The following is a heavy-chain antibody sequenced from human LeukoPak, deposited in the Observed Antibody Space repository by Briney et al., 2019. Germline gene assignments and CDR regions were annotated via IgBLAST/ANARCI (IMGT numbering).Heavy chain of an antibody. J-gene: IGHJ6*03. D-gene: IGHD3-10*01. CDR3: ARVRVLITGSGSHPYMDV. CDR1: GFTVSRKY. V-gene: IGHV3-66*01. CDR2: IYSGGST. Sequence: GGSLRLSCAASGFTVSRKYMSWVRQAPGKGLEWVSVIYSGGSTYYADSVKGRFTISRDNSKNTLYLQMNSLRAEDTAVYYCARVRVLITGSGSHPYMDVWGKGTTVTISS.